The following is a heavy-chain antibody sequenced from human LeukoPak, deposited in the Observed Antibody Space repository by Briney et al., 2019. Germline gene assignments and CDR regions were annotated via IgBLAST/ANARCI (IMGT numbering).Heavy chain of an antibody. D-gene: IGHD3-3*01. CDR3: ARRGYDFWSGLQYY. V-gene: IGHV3-30*04. CDR1: GFTFSSYA. J-gene: IGHJ4*02. Sequence: QPGRSLRLSCAASGFTFSSYAMHWVRQAPGKGLKWVAVISYDGSNKYYADSVKGRFTISRDNSKNTLYLQMNSLRAEDTAVYYCARRGYDFWSGLQYYSGQRTLVTVSS. CDR2: ISYDGSNK.